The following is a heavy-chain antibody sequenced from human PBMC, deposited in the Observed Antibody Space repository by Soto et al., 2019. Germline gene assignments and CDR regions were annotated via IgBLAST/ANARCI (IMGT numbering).Heavy chain of an antibody. V-gene: IGHV1-8*01. Sequence: QAQLVQSGAEVKKPGASVKVSCKASGYTFTGYDINWVRQATGQGLEWMGWMNPNSGNTGYAQNFQGRVTMTRDNSITTAYMELTSLRDDDSAVYYCAGEKVGTTGMDFWGQGTLVTVSS. CDR3: AGEKVGTTGMDF. D-gene: IGHD1-26*01. CDR1: GYTFTGYD. CDR2: MNPNSGNT. J-gene: IGHJ4*02.